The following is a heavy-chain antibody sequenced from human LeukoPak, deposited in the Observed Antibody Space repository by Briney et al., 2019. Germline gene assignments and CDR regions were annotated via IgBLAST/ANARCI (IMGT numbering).Heavy chain of an antibody. CDR1: GYTFTGYY. CDR3: ASHIVGATTEFDY. D-gene: IGHD1-26*01. CDR2: INPNSGGT. Sequence: SVKVSCKASGYTFTGYYMYWVRQAPGQGLEWMGWINPNSGGTNYAQKFQGRVTMTRDTSISTAYMELSRLRSDDTAVYYCASHIVGATTEFDYWGQGTLVTVSS. V-gene: IGHV1-2*02. J-gene: IGHJ4*02.